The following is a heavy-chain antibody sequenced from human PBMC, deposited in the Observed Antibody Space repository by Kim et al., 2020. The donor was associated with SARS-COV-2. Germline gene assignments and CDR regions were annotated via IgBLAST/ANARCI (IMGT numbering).Heavy chain of an antibody. Sequence: ASVKVSCKASGYTFTSYGISWVRQAPGQGLEWMGWISAYNGNTNYAQKLQGRVTMTTDTSTSTAYMELRSLRSDDTAVYYCARDCSGGSCYGDYYYYYGMDVWGQGTTVTVSS. CDR2: ISAYNGNT. CDR3: ARDCSGGSCYGDYYYYYGMDV. CDR1: GYTFTSYG. D-gene: IGHD2-15*01. J-gene: IGHJ6*02. V-gene: IGHV1-18*01.